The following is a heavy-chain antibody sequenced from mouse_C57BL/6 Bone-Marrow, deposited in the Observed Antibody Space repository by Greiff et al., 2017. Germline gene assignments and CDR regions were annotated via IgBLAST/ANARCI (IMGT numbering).Heavy chain of an antibody. D-gene: IGHD3-1*01. V-gene: IGHV1-52*01. CDR2: IDPSDSET. J-gene: IGHJ2*01. Sequence: QVQLQQPGAELVRPGSPVKLSCKASGYTFTSYWMHWVKQRPIQGLEWIGNIDPSDSETHYNQKFKDKATLTVDKSSSTAYMQLSSLTSEDSAVYYCARSGPIRGYFDYWGQGTTVTVSS. CDR1: GYTFTSYW. CDR3: ARSGPIRGYFDY.